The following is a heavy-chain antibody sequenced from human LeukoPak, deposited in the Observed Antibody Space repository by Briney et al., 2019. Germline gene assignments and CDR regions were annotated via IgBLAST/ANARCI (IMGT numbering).Heavy chain of an antibody. J-gene: IGHJ4*02. CDR1: GFTFSSYG. D-gene: IGHD1-26*01. CDR2: ISYDGSNK. CDR3: AKSGSYYRFDY. V-gene: IGHV3-30*18. Sequence: GGSLRLSCAASGFTFSSYGMHWVRQAPGKGLEWVAVISYDGSNKCYADSVKGRFTISRDNSKNTLYLQMNSLRAEDTAVYYCAKSGSYYRFDYWGQGTLVTVSS.